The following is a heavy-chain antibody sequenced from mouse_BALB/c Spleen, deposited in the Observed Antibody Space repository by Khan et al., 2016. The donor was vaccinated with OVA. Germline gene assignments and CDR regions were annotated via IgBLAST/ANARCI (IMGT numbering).Heavy chain of an antibody. J-gene: IGHJ3*01. CDR1: GYTFTDFT. CDR3: TRGGGYRFAY. CDR2: ISTYYGDV. V-gene: IGHV1S137*01. Sequence: QIQLVQSGAELVRPGVSVKISCKGSGYTFTDFTMHWVKQSHAKSLEWIGVISTYYGDVTYNQKFKGKATMTVDKSSSTAYMELARLTSEDSAIYYCTRGGGYRFAYWGQGTLVTVSA.